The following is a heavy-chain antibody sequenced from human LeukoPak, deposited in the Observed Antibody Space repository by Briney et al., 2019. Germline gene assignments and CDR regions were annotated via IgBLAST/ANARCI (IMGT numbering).Heavy chain of an antibody. Sequence: GGSLRLSCAASGFTFDDYGMSWVRQAPGKGLEWVSGINWNGGSTGYADSVKGRFTISRDNAKNSLYLQMNSLRAEDTALYHCARGSGSRRATGAFDIWGQGTMVTVSS. J-gene: IGHJ3*02. V-gene: IGHV3-20*01. CDR1: GFTFDDYG. CDR3: ARGSGSRRATGAFDI. CDR2: INWNGGST. D-gene: IGHD1-26*01.